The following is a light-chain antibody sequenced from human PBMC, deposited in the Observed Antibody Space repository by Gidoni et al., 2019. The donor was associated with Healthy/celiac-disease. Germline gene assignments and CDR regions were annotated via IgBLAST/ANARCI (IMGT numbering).Light chain of an antibody. CDR3: CSYAGSYTWV. CDR1: SSDVGGYNH. V-gene: IGLV2-11*01. Sequence: QSALTQPRSVSGSTGQSVTISCTGTSSDVGGYNHVSWYQQHPGKAPKLMIYDVSKRPSGVPDRFSGSKSGNTASLTISGLQAEDEADYYCCSYAGSYTWVFGGGTKLTVL. CDR2: DVS. J-gene: IGLJ3*02.